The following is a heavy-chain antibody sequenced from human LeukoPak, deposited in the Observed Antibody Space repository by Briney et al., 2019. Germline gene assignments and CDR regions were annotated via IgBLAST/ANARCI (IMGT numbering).Heavy chain of an antibody. CDR1: GYTFTSYG. V-gene: IGHV1-18*01. J-gene: IGHJ4*02. D-gene: IGHD2-21*02. Sequence: ASVKVSFKASGYTFTSYGISWVRQAPGQGLEWMGWSSAYNGNTNYAQKLQGRVTMTTDTSTTTAYMELRSLRSDDTAVYYCARGTHIVVVTAIDYFDYWGQGTLVTVSS. CDR2: SSAYNGNT. CDR3: ARGTHIVVVTAIDYFDY.